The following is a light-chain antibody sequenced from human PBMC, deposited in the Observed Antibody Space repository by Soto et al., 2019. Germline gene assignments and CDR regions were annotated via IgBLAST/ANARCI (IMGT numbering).Light chain of an antibody. V-gene: IGLV2-14*01. CDR3: SSFTTTCFYV. CDR1: GGDIGAYNY. CDR2: GVT. J-gene: IGLJ1*01. Sequence: QSVLTQPASVSGSLGQSITLSCTGSGGDIGAYNYVSWYQQHPGKAPKLIIYGVTHRPSGVSSRFSASKSAYTASLTISALQAEDEADYYCSSFTTTCFYVFGPGTKVTVL.